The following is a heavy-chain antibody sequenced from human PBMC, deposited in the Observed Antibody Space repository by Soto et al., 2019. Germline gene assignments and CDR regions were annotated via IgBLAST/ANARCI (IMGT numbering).Heavy chain of an antibody. V-gene: IGHV4-34*01. D-gene: IGHD2-2*01. CDR1: GGSFSGYY. CDR2: INHSGST. CDR3: ARGLEDIVVVPAAPRETSFDY. Sequence: SETLSLTCAVYGGSFSGYYWSWIRQPPGKGLEWIGEINHSGSTNYNPSLKSRVTISVDTSKNQFSLKLSSVTAADTAVYYCARGLEDIVVVPAAPRETSFDYWGQGTLVTVSS. J-gene: IGHJ4*02.